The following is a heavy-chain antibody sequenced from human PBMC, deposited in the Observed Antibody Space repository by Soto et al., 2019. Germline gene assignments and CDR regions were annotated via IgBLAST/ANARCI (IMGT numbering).Heavy chain of an antibody. D-gene: IGHD1-1*01. CDR1: GGSISSSSYY. CDR3: AGHHDSNRPFDY. CDR2: LSHSGST. J-gene: IGHJ4*01. Sequence: SETLSLTCTVSGGSISSSSYYWGWIRQPPGKGLEWIGDLSHSGSTYYNPSLKSRVTISVVTSKNQFSLKLSSATAADSAVYYCAGHHDSNRPFDYWGQGTLVTVSS. V-gene: IGHV4-39*01.